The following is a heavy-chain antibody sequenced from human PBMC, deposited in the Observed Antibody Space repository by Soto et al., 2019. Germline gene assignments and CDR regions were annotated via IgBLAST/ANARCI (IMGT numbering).Heavy chain of an antibody. CDR2: TYYRSKWYN. V-gene: IGHV6-1*01. Sequence: QTLSITCAVSGDSVSSNSAAWNWISQSPSRGLEWLGRTYYRSKWYNDYAVSVKSRITINPDTSKNQFSLQLNSVTPEDTAVYYCARSNYARYCSGGSCYLYYYYGMDVWGQGTTVTVSS. CDR1: GDSVSSNSAA. CDR3: ARSNYARYCSGGSCYLYYYYGMDV. J-gene: IGHJ6*02. D-gene: IGHD2-15*01.